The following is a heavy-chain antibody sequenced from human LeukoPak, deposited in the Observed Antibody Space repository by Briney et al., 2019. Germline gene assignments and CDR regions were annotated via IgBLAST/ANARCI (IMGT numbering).Heavy chain of an antibody. V-gene: IGHV3-23*01. Sequence: PGGSLRLSCVDSGFSFNNYAMTWVRQGPGKGLEWVSTISGGDDTTTYGDSVKGRFTISRDNSNNTVYLQMDSLRVDDTAVYYCAKDLSLLDWFGEPDAFDFWGQGTMVTVSS. CDR2: ISGGDDTT. J-gene: IGHJ3*01. CDR3: AKDLSLLDWFGEPDAFDF. CDR1: GFSFNNYA. D-gene: IGHD3-10*01.